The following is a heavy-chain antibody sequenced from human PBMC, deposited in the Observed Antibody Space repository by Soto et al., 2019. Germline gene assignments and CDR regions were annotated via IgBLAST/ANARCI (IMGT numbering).Heavy chain of an antibody. CDR2: IIPIFGTA. Sequence: SVKVSCKASGGTFSSYAISWVRQAPGQGLEWMGGIIPIFGTANYAQKFQGRVTITADKSTSTAYMELSSLRSEDTAVYYCARCDSSGYYFLDYWGQGTLVTVSS. V-gene: IGHV1-69*06. D-gene: IGHD3-22*01. CDR3: ARCDSSGYYFLDY. CDR1: GGTFSSYA. J-gene: IGHJ4*02.